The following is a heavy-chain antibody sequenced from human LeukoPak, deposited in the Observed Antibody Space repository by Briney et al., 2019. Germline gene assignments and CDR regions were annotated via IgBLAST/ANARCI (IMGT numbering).Heavy chain of an antibody. D-gene: IGHD4-17*01. V-gene: IGHV1-69*13. CDR2: IIPVFETV. CDR1: GDIFSNSG. J-gene: IGHJ4*02. CDR3: AKQTGVNTLLRYHSLHFDY. Sequence: PGASVKVSCKASGDIFSNSGISWVRQAPGQGLEWMGGIIPVFETVDYAQRFQGRVTITADESTSTVYMQLSSLRSVDTAVYYCAKQTGVNTLLRYHSLHFDYWGQGTLVTVSS.